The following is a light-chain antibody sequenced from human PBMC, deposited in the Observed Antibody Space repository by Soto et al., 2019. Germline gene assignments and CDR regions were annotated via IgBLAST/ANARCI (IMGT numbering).Light chain of an antibody. CDR1: SSDVGGYNY. Sequence: QSVLTQLASVSGSPGQSITISCTGTSSDVGGYNYVSWFQHHPGKAPKLIIYEVSYRPSGVSNRFSGSKSGDTAYLSIPGLQAEDEADYYCSSFTNTITRYAFGTGTKVTVL. J-gene: IGLJ1*01. CDR2: EVS. CDR3: SSFTNTITRYA. V-gene: IGLV2-14*01.